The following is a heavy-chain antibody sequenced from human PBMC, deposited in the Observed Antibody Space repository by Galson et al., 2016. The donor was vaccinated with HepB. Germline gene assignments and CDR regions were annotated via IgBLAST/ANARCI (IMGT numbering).Heavy chain of an antibody. V-gene: IGHV3-48*02. CDR2: IRGGNTNT. CDR1: GFTFSTYS. J-gene: IGHJ4*02. CDR3: ARDHDWAFDY. D-gene: IGHD3-9*01. Sequence: SLRLSCAASGFTFSTYSMNWVRQAPGKVLEWIAYIRGGNTNTDYAVAVKGRFTISRDDATNSLFLQMNSLRDEDTAIYYCARDHDWAFDYWGQGTLVSVSS.